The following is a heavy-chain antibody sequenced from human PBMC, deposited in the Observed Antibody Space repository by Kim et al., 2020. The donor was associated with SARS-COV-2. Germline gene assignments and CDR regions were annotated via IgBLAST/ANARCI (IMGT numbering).Heavy chain of an antibody. CDR1: GFTFSHYA. CDR2: VVGGGSSA. CDR3: AKVRARAYGMDV. V-gene: IGHV3-23*01. Sequence: GGSLRLSCAASGFTFSHYAMNWVRQVSGKGLDWVSSVVGGGSSAYYADSVKGRFTISRDNSKNILYLHMNSLRAEDTAIYYCAKVRARAYGMDVWGQGTAVTVSS. J-gene: IGHJ6*02.